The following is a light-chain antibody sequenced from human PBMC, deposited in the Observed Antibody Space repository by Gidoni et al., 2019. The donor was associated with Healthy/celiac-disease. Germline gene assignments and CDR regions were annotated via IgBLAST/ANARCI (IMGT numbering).Light chain of an antibody. J-gene: IGLJ2*01. CDR2: EVS. V-gene: IGLV2-14*01. CDR1: SSDVGGYNY. CDR3: SSYTSSSTVG. Sequence: HSALTQPASVSGSPGQSITISCTGTSSDVGGYNYVSWYQLNPGKAPKRMIYEVSKRPAGVSNRFSGSKSGNTASLTISGLQAEDEADYYCSSYTSSSTVGIGGGTKLTVL.